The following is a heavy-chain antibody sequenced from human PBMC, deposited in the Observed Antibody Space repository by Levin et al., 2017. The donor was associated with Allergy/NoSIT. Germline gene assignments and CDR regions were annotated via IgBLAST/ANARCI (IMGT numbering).Heavy chain of an antibody. D-gene: IGHD4-17*01. J-gene: IGHJ4*02. CDR2: INWNGGST. CDR1: GFTFDDYG. CDR3: ATGLDYGGPNSVY. Sequence: GGSLRLSCAASGFTFDDYGMGWVRQAPGKGLEWVSGINWNGGSTGYAESVKGRFTISRDNAKNSLYLQMNSLRAEDTAMYCCATGLDYGGPNSVYWGQGTLVTVSS. V-gene: IGHV3-20*04.